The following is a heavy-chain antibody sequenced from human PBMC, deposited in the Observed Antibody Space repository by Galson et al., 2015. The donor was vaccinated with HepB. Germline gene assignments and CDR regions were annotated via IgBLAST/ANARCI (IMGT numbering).Heavy chain of an antibody. CDR1: GGTFSSYT. J-gene: IGHJ5*02. D-gene: IGHD7-27*01. V-gene: IGHV1-69*04. CDR2: IIPILGIA. CDR3: ARELKTGVVWFDP. Sequence: SVKVSCKASGGTFSSYTISWVRQAPGQGLEWMGRIIPILGIANYAQKFQGRVTITADKSTSTAYMELSSLRSEDTAVYYCARELKTGVVWFDPWGQGTLVTVSS.